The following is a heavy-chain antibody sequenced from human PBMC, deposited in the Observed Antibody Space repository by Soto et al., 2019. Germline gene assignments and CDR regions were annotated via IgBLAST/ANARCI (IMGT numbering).Heavy chain of an antibody. CDR2: MHYSGNT. CDR1: GGSISSGSHY. J-gene: IGHJ6*03. V-gene: IGHV4-31*03. CDR3: ARQGASQHYYYYMDV. D-gene: IGHD2-21*01. Sequence: SETLSLTCTVSGGSISSGSHYWSWIRQYPGKGLEWIGYMHYSGNTFYNPSLQSRVTISVDTSKNQFSLKLSAVTAADTAVYYCARQGASQHYYYYMDVWGKGTTVTVSS.